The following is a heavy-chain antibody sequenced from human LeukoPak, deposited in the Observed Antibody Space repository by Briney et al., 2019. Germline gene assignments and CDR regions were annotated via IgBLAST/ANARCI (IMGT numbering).Heavy chain of an antibody. J-gene: IGHJ4*02. Sequence: GGSLRLSCVASGFTFSTYAMTWVRQAPGKGLEWVSAISGRGGSTYYADSVKGRFTISRDNSKNTVYLQMNSLRAEDTDVYYCAKDVTVVTPRDLFDYWGQGTLVTVSS. CDR2: ISGRGGST. CDR3: AKDVTVVTPRDLFDY. D-gene: IGHD4-23*01. CDR1: GFTFSTYA. V-gene: IGHV3-23*01.